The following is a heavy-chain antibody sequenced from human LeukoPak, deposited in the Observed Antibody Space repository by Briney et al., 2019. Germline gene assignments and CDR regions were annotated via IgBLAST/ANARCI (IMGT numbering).Heavy chain of an antibody. V-gene: IGHV3-15*01. D-gene: IGHD3-22*01. Sequence: PGGSLRLSCAASGFTFSNAWMSWVRQAPGKGLEWVGRIKSKTDGGTTDYAAPVKGRFTISRDDSKNTLYLQMNSLKTEDTAVYYRTTYYYDTTAGYWGQGTLVTVSS. CDR2: IKSKTDGGTT. CDR3: TTYYYDTTAGY. J-gene: IGHJ4*02. CDR1: GFTFSNAW.